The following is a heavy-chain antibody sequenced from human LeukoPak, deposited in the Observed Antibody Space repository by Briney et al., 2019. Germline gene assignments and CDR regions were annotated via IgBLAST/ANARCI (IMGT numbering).Heavy chain of an antibody. CDR1: GFTFSSYA. Sequence: GRSLRLSCAASGFTFSSYAMHWVRQAPGKGLEWVAVISYDGSNKYYADSVKGRFTISRDNSKNTLYLQMNSLRGEDTAVYYCAKDLLANCYASGSPDYWGQGTLVTVSS. V-gene: IGHV3-30*18. CDR3: AKDLLANCYASGSPDY. CDR2: ISYDGSNK. D-gene: IGHD3-10*01. J-gene: IGHJ4*02.